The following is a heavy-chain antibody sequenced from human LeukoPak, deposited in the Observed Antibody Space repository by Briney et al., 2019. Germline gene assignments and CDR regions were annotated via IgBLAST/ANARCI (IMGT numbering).Heavy chain of an antibody. CDR1: GGSISSYY. V-gene: IGHV4-59*01. CDR3: ASMVAGTGFDY. J-gene: IGHJ4*02. Sequence: PSETLSLTCTVSGGSISSYYWSWIRPPPEKGLEWIGYIYYSGSTNYNPSLKSRVTISVDTSKNQFSLKLSSVTAADTAVYYCASMVAGTGFDYWGQGTLVTVSS. CDR2: IYYSGST. D-gene: IGHD1-1*01.